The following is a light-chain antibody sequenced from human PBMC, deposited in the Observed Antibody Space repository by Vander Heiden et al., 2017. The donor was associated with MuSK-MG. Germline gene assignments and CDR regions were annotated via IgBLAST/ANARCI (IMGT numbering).Light chain of an antibody. Sequence: DFQLTQSPSFLSASVGDRVTITCRASQGISTYLAWYQQKPGRAPKLLIYAASTLQSGVPARFSGGGSGTEFTLTVSSLQPEDSATYYCQQLKSTTPISFGGGTRVEIK. CDR1: QGISTY. CDR3: QQLKSTTPIS. CDR2: AAS. V-gene: IGKV1-9*01. J-gene: IGKJ4*01.